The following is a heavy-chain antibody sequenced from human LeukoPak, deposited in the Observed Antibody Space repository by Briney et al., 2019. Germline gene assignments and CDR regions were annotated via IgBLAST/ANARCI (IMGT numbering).Heavy chain of an antibody. CDR2: ISYDGSNK. D-gene: IGHD3-16*01. J-gene: IGHJ4*02. Sequence: GGSLRLSCAASGFTFSSYGMHWVRQAPGKGLEWVAVISYDGSNKYYADSVKGRFTISRDNSKNTLYLQMNSLRAEDTAVYYCAKDMRRDEANPDYWGQGTLVTVSS. CDR3: AKDMRRDEANPDY. V-gene: IGHV3-30*18. CDR1: GFTFSSYG.